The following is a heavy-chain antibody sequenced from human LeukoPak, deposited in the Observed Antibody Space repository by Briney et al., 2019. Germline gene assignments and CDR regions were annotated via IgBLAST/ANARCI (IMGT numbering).Heavy chain of an antibody. CDR3: ARDDTYYYDSSGSTYDAFDI. D-gene: IGHD3-22*01. CDR2: ISSSSSYI. Sequence: GSLRLSCAASGFTFSSYSMNWVRQAPGKGLEWVSSISSSSSYIYYADSVKGRFTISRDNAKNSLYLQMSSLRAEDTAVYYCARDDTYYYDSSGSTYDAFDIWGQGTMVTVSS. V-gene: IGHV3-21*01. CDR1: GFTFSSYS. J-gene: IGHJ3*02.